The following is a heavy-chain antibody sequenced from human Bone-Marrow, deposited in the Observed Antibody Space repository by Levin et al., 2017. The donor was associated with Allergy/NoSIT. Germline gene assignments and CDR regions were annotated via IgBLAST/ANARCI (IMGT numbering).Heavy chain of an antibody. D-gene: IGHD2-15*01. CDR1: GGSISSASDN. CDR2: IFYRGTT. J-gene: IGHJ5*02. V-gene: IGHV4-39*01. CDR3: ARHPLIYCSGGSGYAVEFRLDP. Sequence: SQTLSLTCTVSGGSISSASDNWAWIRQPPGMGLQWIGSIFYRGTTYYNPSLKSRVTISVDTSKNQFSLKLNSVTAADTAVYYCARHPLIYCSGGSGYAVEFRLDPWGQGTLVTVAT.